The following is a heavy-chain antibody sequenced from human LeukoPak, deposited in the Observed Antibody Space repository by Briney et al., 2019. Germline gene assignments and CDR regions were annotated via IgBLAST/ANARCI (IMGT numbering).Heavy chain of an antibody. CDR2: IRSKAKRYAT. J-gene: IGHJ5*02. CDR1: GFTFSGSV. CDR3: TRIPTGDFDNWFDP. D-gene: IGHD4-17*01. V-gene: IGHV3-73*01. Sequence: GGSLRLSCAASGFTFSGSVIHWVRQASGKGLEWVGRIRSKAKRYATAYAASVQGRFTISRDDSKNTAYLQMNSLRTEDTAVYYCTRIPTGDFDNWFDPWGLGTLVIVSS.